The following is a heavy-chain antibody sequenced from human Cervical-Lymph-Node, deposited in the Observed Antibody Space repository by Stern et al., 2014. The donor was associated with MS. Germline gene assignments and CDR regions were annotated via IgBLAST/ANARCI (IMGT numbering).Heavy chain of an antibody. CDR2: VSYTGST. V-gene: IGHV4-39*01. CDR3: SRHLPYSSSWYNWFDP. Sequence: QLQLQESGPGLVKPSETLSLTCAVSGGSVSDSRYYWGWIRQPPGKGLEWIGSVSYTGSTYNNPSLRSRVTISVDTPNTHFSLKLTSGTAADTALYYCSRHLPYSSSWYNWFDPWGQGTLVTVSS. CDR1: GGSVSDSRYY. J-gene: IGHJ5*02. D-gene: IGHD6-13*01.